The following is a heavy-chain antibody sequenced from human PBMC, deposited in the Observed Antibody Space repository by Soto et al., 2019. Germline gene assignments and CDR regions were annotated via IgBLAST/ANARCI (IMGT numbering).Heavy chain of an antibody. D-gene: IGHD2-15*01. CDR3: ARDYLVVAATAKNGMDV. CDR2: IWYDGSNK. CDR1: GFTFSSYG. Sequence: QVQLVESGGGVVQPGRSLRLSCAASGFTFSSYGMHWVRQAPGKGLEWVAVIWYDGSNKYYADSVKGRFTISRDNSKNTLYLQMNSLRAEDTAVYYCARDYLVVAATAKNGMDVWGQGTTVTVSS. V-gene: IGHV3-33*01. J-gene: IGHJ6*02.